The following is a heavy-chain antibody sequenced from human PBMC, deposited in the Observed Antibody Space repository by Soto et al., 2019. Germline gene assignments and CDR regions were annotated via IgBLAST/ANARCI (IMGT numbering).Heavy chain of an antibody. Sequence: QVQLVQSGAEVKKPGSSVKVSCKASGGTFSSYAISWVRQAPGQGLEWMGGIIPTFGTANYAQKFQGRVTITADESTSTAYMELSSLRSEDTGVYYCARVNGPGGSSFDAFDLWGQGTMVTVSS. CDR2: IIPTFGTA. D-gene: IGHD6-13*01. J-gene: IGHJ3*01. CDR3: ARVNGPGGSSFDAFDL. V-gene: IGHV1-69*01. CDR1: GGTFSSYA.